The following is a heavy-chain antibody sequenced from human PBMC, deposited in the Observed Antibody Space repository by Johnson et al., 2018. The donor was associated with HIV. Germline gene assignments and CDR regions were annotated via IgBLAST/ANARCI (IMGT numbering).Heavy chain of an antibody. CDR2: IKSKTDGGTT. Sequence: MLLVESGGGVVRPGGSLRLSCAASGFTFSNAWMSWVRQAPGKGLEWVGRIKSKTDGGTTDYAAPVKGRFTISRDDSKNTLYLQMNSLKTEDSAVYYCTTGRPSSAALDIWGQGTMVTVSS. CDR1: GFTFSNAW. CDR3: TTGRPSSAALDI. V-gene: IGHV3-15*01. J-gene: IGHJ3*02.